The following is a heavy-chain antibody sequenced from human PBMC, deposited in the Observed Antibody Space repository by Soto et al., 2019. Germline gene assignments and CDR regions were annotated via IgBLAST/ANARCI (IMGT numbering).Heavy chain of an antibody. CDR3: ARLPGYSYGKHYYYGMDV. CDR1: GYTFTSYA. V-gene: IGHV1-3*01. D-gene: IGHD5-18*01. J-gene: IGHJ6*02. Sequence: ASVKVSCKASGYTFTSYAMHWVRQAPGQRLEWMGWINVGNGNTKYSQKFQERVTITRDMSTSTAYMELSSLRSEDTAVYYCARLPGYSYGKHYYYGMDVWGQGTTVTVSS. CDR2: INVGNGNT.